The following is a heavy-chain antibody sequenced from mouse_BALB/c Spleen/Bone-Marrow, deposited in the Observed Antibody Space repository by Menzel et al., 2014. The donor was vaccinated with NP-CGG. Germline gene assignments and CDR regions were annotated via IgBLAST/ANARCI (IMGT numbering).Heavy chain of an antibody. CDR3: ARSGSSSGYFDY. CDR1: GFTFSSFG. V-gene: IGHV5-17*02. Sequence: EVQLVESGGGLVQPGGSRKLSCAASGFTFSSFGMHWVRQAPEKGLEWVAYISSGSSTIYYADTVIGRFTISRDNPKNTLFLQMTSLRSEDTAMYYCARSGSSSGYFDYWGQGTTLTVSS. J-gene: IGHJ2*01. D-gene: IGHD1-1*01. CDR2: ISSGSSTI.